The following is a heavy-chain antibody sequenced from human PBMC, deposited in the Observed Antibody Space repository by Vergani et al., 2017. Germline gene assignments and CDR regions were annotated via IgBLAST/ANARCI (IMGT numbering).Heavy chain of an antibody. CDR1: GTSISGSSDY. CDR3: ERQVGSGSGYRFDH. CDR2: IFYTGTS. D-gene: IGHD3-22*01. Sequence: QLQLQESGPGLLKPSETLSLTCSVSGTSISGSSDYWGWIRHPPGKGLEWIGSIFYTGTSHYNPSLESRATNSVDTSKNQFSLKLKSVTAADTAVYYCERQVGSGSGYRFDHWGQGTLVTVSS. V-gene: IGHV4-39*01. J-gene: IGHJ4*02.